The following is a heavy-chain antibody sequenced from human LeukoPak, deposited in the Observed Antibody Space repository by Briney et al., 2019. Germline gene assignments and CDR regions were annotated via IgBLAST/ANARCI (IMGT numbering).Heavy chain of an antibody. CDR2: ISYDGSNK. CDR1: GFTSSSYG. D-gene: IGHD1-14*01. J-gene: IGHJ4*02. Sequence: GGSLRLSCAASGFTSSSYGMHWVRQAPGKGLEWVAVISYDGSNKYYADSVKGRFTISRDNSKNTLYLQMNSLRAEDTAVYYCAKDFQQVSYWGQGTLVTVSS. V-gene: IGHV3-30*18. CDR3: AKDFQQVSY.